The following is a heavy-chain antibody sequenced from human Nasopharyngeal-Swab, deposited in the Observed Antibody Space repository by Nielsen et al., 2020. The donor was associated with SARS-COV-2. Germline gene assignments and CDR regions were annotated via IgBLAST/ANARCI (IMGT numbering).Heavy chain of an antibody. CDR3: ARDLFVWGSYRNFDY. CDR2: ISTYNGDT. J-gene: IGHJ4*02. Sequence: ASVKVSCKASGYTFSSYGISWVRQAPGQGLEWMGWISTYNGDTNYGQKFQGRVTMTTDTATNTAYMELRSPRSDDTAVYHCARDLFVWGSYRNFDYWGQGTRVTVSS. V-gene: IGHV1-18*04. D-gene: IGHD3-16*02. CDR1: GYTFSSYG.